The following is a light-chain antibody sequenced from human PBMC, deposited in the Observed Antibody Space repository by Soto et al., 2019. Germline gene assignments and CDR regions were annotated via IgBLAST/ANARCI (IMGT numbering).Light chain of an antibody. Sequence: VVTQYAVTLSVSPGETVTLSCRASQQFXTNFAWYQQKPGQAPRIVLXGQSTRATGVPARFSGSGSGKEFTLTISSLQSEYFSVYYCQQYNRWPTYTFGQGTKVDIK. V-gene: IGKV3-15*01. CDR3: QQYNRWPTYT. CDR1: QQFXTN. J-gene: IGKJ2*01. CDR2: GQS.